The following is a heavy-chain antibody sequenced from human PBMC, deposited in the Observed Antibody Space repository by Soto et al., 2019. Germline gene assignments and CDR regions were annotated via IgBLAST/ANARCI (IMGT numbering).Heavy chain of an antibody. CDR1: GYNFITYG. J-gene: IGHJ4*02. CDR3: ARDWASKTVPTIADN. CDR2: IRPSDGDT. Sequence: ASVKVSCKASGYNFITYGISWLRQAPGQGLEWMGWIRPSDGDTRDAQNFQGRLTMTTDTSTSTAYMDLRSLRSGDTAIYYCARDWASKTVPTIADNWGQGTLVTVSS. V-gene: IGHV1-18*01. D-gene: IGHD1-1*01.